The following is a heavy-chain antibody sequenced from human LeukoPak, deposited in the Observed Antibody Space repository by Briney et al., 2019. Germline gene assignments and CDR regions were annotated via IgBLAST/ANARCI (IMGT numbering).Heavy chain of an antibody. J-gene: IGHJ5*02. V-gene: IGHV1-18*01. CDR1: GYTFTSYG. CDR3: VAVCIAAAGTCTGVNWFDP. Sequence: ASVKVSCKASGYTFTSYGISWVRQAPGQGLEWKGWISAYNGNTNYAQKLQGRVTMTTDTSTSTAYMELRSLRSDDTAVYYCVAVCIAAAGTCTGVNWFDPWGQGTLVTVSS. CDR2: ISAYNGNT. D-gene: IGHD6-13*01.